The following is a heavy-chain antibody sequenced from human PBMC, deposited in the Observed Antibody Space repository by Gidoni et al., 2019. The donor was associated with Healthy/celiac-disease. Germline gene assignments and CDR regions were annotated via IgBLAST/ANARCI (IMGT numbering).Heavy chain of an antibody. Sequence: QVQLVQSGAAVKMPGSSVKVSCKASGSTFSSYAIRWVRQAPGQGLEWMGGILPILGTANYAQKFQGRVTITADESTSTAYMELSSLRSEDTAVYYCASAGSSGWFDPWGQGTLVTVSS. J-gene: IGHJ5*02. V-gene: IGHV1-69*01. CDR3: ASAGSSGWFDP. CDR1: GSTFSSYA. CDR2: ILPILGTA. D-gene: IGHD1-1*01.